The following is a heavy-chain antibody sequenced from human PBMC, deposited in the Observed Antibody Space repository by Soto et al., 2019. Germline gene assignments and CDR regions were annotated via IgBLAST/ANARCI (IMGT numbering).Heavy chain of an antibody. CDR1: GFTFSSYS. CDR2: ISSSSSYI. D-gene: IGHD2-21*02. J-gene: IGHJ4*02. CDR3: ARANTPSSVVVTG. Sequence: LRLSCAASGFTFSSYSMNWVRQAPGKGLEWVSSISSSSSYIYYADSVKGRFTISRDNAKNSLYLQMNSLRAEDTAVYYCARANTPSSVVVTGWGQGTLVTVSS. V-gene: IGHV3-21*01.